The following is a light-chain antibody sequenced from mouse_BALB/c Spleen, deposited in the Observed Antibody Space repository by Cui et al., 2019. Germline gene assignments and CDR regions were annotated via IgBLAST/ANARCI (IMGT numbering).Light chain of an antibody. CDR2: AAT. CDR1: ANIYSN. V-gene: IGKV12-46*01. Sequence: DIQMTQSPASLSVSVGETLTITCRASANIYSNLAWYQQKQGKSPQLLVYAATNLAGGVPTRFSGSGSGTQYSLKINSLQSEDFGSYYCQHFWGTPWTFGGGTKLEIK. J-gene: IGKJ1*01. CDR3: QHFWGTPWT.